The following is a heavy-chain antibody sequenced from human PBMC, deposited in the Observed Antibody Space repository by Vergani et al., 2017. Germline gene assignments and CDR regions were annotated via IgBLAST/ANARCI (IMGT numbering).Heavy chain of an antibody. D-gene: IGHD5-12*01. Sequence: QVQLVQSGAEVKKPGASVKVSCKASGYTFSTYGISWVRQAPGQGLEWMGWINPNSGGTNYAQKFQGRVTMTRDTSISTAYMELSRLRSDDTAVYYCARDGRGYSGYCGWFDPWGQGTLVTVSS. J-gene: IGHJ5*02. V-gene: IGHV1-2*02. CDR1: GYTFSTYG. CDR2: INPNSGGT. CDR3: ARDGRGYSGYCGWFDP.